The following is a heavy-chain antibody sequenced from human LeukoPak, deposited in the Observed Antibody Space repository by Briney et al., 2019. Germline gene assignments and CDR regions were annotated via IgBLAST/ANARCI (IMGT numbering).Heavy chain of an antibody. CDR3: ARDRTWLDAFDI. CDR2: ISSSSSYI. CDR1: GFTFSSYS. D-gene: IGHD5-24*01. V-gene: IGHV3-21*01. Sequence: GGSLRLSRAASGFTFSSYSMNWVRQAPGKGLEWVSSISSSSSYIYYADSVKGRFTISRDNAKNSLYLQMNSLRAEDTAVYYCARDRTWLDAFDIWGQGTMVTVSS. J-gene: IGHJ3*02.